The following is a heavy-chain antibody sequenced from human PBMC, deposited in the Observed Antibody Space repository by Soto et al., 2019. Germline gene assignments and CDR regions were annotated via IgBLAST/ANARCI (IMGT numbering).Heavy chain of an antibody. CDR2: IYSDGST. V-gene: IGHV3-53*01. J-gene: IGHJ4*02. Sequence: EVQLVESGGGLIQPGGSLRLSCAASGFTVSSNYMSWVRQAPGKGLEWVSVIYSDGSTYYADSLTGRFTISRDNSKNTVYLQMNSLRLEDTAVYYCARDRTFDYWGQGTLVTVSS. CDR1: GFTVSSNY. CDR3: ARDRTFDY.